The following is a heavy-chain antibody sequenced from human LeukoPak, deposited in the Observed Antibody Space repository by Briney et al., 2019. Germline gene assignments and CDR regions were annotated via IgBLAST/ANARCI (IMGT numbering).Heavy chain of an antibody. CDR2: IYHGGNT. V-gene: IGHV4-38-2*02. J-gene: IGHJ4*02. D-gene: IGHD4-17*01. CDR3: ARDSGPAYGDYIDY. Sequence: SETLSLTCAVSGYFTSSGYYWVWIRQPPGRGLEWIASIYHGGNTYYSPSLKSRVTISLDTSKNQFSLKLSSVTAADTALYYCARDSGPAYGDYIDYWGLGTLVTVSS. CDR1: GYFTSSGYY.